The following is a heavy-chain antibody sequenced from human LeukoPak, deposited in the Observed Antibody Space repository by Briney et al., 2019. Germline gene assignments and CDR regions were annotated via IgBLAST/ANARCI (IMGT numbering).Heavy chain of an antibody. J-gene: IGHJ4*02. CDR3: ARDLMPGIAAAGTRAEKGSPFDY. V-gene: IGHV3-20*04. CDR2: INGNGRST. CDR1: GFSFADYD. Sequence: GGSLRLSCAASGFSFADYDMSWVRQAPGKGLEWISGINGNGRSTGYADSVKGRFTISRDNAKNSLYLQMNSLRAEDTAVYYCARDLMPGIAAAGTRAEKGSPFDYWGQGTLVTVSS. D-gene: IGHD6-13*01.